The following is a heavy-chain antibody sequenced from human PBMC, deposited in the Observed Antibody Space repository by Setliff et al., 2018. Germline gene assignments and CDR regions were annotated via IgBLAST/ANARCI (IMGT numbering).Heavy chain of an antibody. CDR3: SRLVRYCTTTSCQRLSGDEY. CDR1: GYLLTSYG. V-gene: IGHV1-18*01. Sequence: ASVKVSCKTSGYLLTSYGLTWVRQAPGQGLDWLGWISPYNGHTNYAQNLQGRVTTTTDTSMGTAYMELRSLTSDDTAVYYCSRLVRYCTTTSCQRLSGDEYWGQGTVVTVSS. D-gene: IGHD2-2*01. J-gene: IGHJ4*02. CDR2: ISPYNGHT.